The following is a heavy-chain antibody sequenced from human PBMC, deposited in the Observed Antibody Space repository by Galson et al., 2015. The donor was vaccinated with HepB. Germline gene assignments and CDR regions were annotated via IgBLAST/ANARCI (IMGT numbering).Heavy chain of an antibody. D-gene: IGHD3-22*01. Sequence: SVKVSCKVSGYTLTELPIHWVRQAPGKGLEWMGGFDPEDGETIYAQKFQGRVTMTEDTSTDTAYMELSSLRSEDTAMYYCATDRSGYYSLDYWGQGTLVTVSS. CDR1: GYTLTELP. J-gene: IGHJ4*02. CDR2: FDPEDGET. CDR3: ATDRSGYYSLDY. V-gene: IGHV1-24*01.